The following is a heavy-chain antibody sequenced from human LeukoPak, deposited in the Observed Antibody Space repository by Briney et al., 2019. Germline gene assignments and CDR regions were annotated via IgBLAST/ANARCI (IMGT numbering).Heavy chain of an antibody. Sequence: SETLSLTCTVSGGSISSYYWSWIRQPPGKGLEWIGYIYYSGSTNYNPSLKSRVTISVDTSKSQFSLKLSSVTAADTAVYYCARESGASRFGYWGQGTLVTVSS. CDR2: IYYSGST. CDR3: ARESGASRFGY. J-gene: IGHJ4*02. CDR1: GGSISSYY. V-gene: IGHV4-59*01. D-gene: IGHD3-10*01.